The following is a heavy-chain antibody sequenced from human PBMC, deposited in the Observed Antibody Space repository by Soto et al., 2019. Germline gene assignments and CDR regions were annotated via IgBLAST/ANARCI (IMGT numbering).Heavy chain of an antibody. J-gene: IGHJ4*02. CDR1: GFSFRTNG. D-gene: IGHD5-18*01. CDR2: ISYDGSSK. V-gene: IGHV3-30*18. CDR3: AKDRVETALGEIDD. Sequence: QVQLVESGGGVVQPGRSLRLSCAASGFSFRTNGMHWVRQAPGKGLEWVAIISYDGSSKYYADSVKGRLTISRDNSKNTLWLQMNSLRAEDTAVYYCAKDRVETALGEIDDWGQGTLVTVSS.